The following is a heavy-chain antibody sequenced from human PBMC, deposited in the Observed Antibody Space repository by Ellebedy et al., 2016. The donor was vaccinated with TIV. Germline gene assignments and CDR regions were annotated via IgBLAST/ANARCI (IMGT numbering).Heavy chain of an antibody. CDR3: ARLLGTGGYFDL. CDR1: GYTFTSYY. V-gene: IGHV1-46*01. D-gene: IGHD2-8*02. CDR2: INPSGGST. J-gene: IGHJ2*01. Sequence: ASVKVSCKASGYTFTSYYMHWVRQAPGQGLEWMGIINPSGGSTSYAQKFQGRVTMTRDTSISTAYLQWSSLKASDTAMYYCARLLGTGGYFDLWGRGTLVTVSS.